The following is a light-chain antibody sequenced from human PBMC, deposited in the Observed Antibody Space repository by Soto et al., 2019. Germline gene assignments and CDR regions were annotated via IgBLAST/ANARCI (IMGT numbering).Light chain of an antibody. Sequence: DIQMTQSPSILSASVGDRVTITCRADQNLGSWLAWYQQKPGKAPNLLIYDASSLESGVPSRFSGSGSGTKFTLTISSLQPDDVATYFCQHLHSYPYTFGQGTKLEI. CDR1: QNLGSW. V-gene: IGKV1-5*01. CDR3: QHLHSYPYT. J-gene: IGKJ2*01. CDR2: DAS.